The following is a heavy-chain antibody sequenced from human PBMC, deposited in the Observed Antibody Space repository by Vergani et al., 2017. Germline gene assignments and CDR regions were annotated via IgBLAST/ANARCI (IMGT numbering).Heavy chain of an antibody. CDR1: GFSFSSYA. D-gene: IGHD4-17*01. J-gene: IGHJ3*02. CDR3: ASSERYGDHIFAFDI. V-gene: IGHV3-30*01. Sequence: QVQLVESRGGVVQPGRSLRLSCAASGFSFSSYAMHWVRQAPGKGLQWVAVISYDGSDKYYADSVKGRFTISRDNSKNTLYLQMNSLRAEDTAVYYCASSERYGDHIFAFDIWGQGTMVTVSS. CDR2: ISYDGSDK.